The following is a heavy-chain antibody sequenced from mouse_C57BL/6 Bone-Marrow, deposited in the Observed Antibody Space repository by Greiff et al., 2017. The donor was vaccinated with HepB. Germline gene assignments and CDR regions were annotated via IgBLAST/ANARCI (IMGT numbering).Heavy chain of an antibody. CDR3: ARILTGTLYYFDY. CDR1: GYSFTSYY. D-gene: IGHD4-1*01. Sequence: VKVVESGPELVKPGASVKISCKASGYSFTSYYIHWVKQRPGQGLEWIGWIYPGSGNTKYNEKFKGKATLTADTSSSTAYMQLSSLTSEDSAVYYCARILTGTLYYFDYWGQGTTLTVSS. V-gene: IGHV1-66*01. CDR2: IYPGSGNT. J-gene: IGHJ2*01.